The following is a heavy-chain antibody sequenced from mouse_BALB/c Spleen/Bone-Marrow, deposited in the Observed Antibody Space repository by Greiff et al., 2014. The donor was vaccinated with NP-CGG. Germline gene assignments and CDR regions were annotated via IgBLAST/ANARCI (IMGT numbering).Heavy chain of an antibody. J-gene: IGHJ4*01. Sequence: DVKLVESGAELVKPGASVKLSCIASGFNIKDTYMHWVKQRPEQGLEWIGRIDPANGNTKYDPKFQGKATITADTSSNTAYLQLSSLTSEDTAVYYCARWEYYAMDYWGQGTSVTVSS. CDR3: ARWEYYAMDY. CDR2: IDPANGNT. D-gene: IGHD4-1*01. V-gene: IGHV14-3*02. CDR1: GFNIKDTY.